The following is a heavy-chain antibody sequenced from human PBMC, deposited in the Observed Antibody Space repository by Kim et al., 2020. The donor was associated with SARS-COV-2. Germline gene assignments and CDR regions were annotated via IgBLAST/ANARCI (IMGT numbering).Heavy chain of an antibody. V-gene: IGHV3-7*03. CDR3: TSTTMGSGWPNLFDY. Sequence: DAVKGRFTISRDNAKKSLHLQMNSLRAEDTAVYYCTSTTMGSGWPNLFDYWGQGTLVTVSS. J-gene: IGHJ4*02. D-gene: IGHD6-19*01.